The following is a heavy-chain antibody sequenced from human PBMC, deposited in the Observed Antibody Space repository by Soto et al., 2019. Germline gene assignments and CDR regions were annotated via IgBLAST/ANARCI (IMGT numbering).Heavy chain of an antibody. V-gene: IGHV1-46*03. Sequence: QVQLVQSGAEVKKPGASVKVSCKASGYTFISYYMHWVRQAPGQGLEWMGIINPSGGSTSYAQKFQGRVTMTRDTSTSTVYMELSSLRSEDTAVYYCARDRVPGYCSGGSCFASFDYWGQGTLVTVSS. CDR1: GYTFISYY. D-gene: IGHD2-15*01. CDR3: ARDRVPGYCSGGSCFASFDY. CDR2: INPSGGST. J-gene: IGHJ4*02.